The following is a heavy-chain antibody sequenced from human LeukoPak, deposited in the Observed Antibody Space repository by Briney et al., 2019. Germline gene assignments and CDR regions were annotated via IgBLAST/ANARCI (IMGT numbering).Heavy chain of an antibody. Sequence: GGSLRLSCAASGFTFSSYAMSWVRQAPGKGLEWVSAISGSGGSTYYADSVKGRFTISRDNSKNTLYLQMNSLRAENTAVYYCAKMGSITTKSRAFDIWGQGTMVTVSS. D-gene: IGHD3-10*01. CDR1: GFTFSSYA. J-gene: IGHJ3*02. CDR2: ISGSGGST. CDR3: AKMGSITTKSRAFDI. V-gene: IGHV3-23*01.